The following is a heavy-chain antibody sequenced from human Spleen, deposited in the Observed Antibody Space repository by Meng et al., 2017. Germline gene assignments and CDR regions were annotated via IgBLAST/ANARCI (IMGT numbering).Heavy chain of an antibody. V-gene: IGHV6-1*01. D-gene: IGHD7-27*01. CDR2: TYYRSTWYN. J-gene: IGHJ3*02. Sequence: QVQLQPSGPGLVKPSQTLSLPCAISGDSVSSNSAAWSWIRQSPSRGLEWLGRTYYRSTWYNDYAAFVRGRITINPDTSKNQFSLHLNSVTPEDTAVYYCARGGTNWGSFDIWGQGTMVTVSS. CDR1: GDSVSSNSAA. CDR3: ARGGTNWGSFDI.